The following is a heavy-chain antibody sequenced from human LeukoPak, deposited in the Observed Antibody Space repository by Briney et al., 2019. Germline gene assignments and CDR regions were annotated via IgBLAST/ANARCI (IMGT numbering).Heavy chain of an antibody. CDR1: GFTFSNYA. CDR2: ITGSGDST. J-gene: IGHJ4*02. D-gene: IGHD2-15*01. Sequence: GGSLRLSCAASGFTFSNYAMSWVRQAPGKGLEWVSTITGSGDSTYYADSVKGRFTLSRDVSKNTLYLQMSSLRAEDTAVYYCAKLYCSGSSCYSIDHWGQGTLVTVSS. CDR3: AKLYCSGSSCYSIDH. V-gene: IGHV3-23*01.